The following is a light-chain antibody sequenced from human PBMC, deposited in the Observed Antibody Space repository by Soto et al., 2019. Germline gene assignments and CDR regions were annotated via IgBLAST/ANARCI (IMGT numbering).Light chain of an antibody. CDR1: QSLSGRY. CDR3: QQYGSSPT. CDR2: DAS. J-gene: IGKJ1*01. Sequence: EIVLTQSPGTLSLSPGERATLSCRASQSLSGRYLAWYQQKLGQAPRLLIYDASSRASGIPDRFSGSGSGTDFTLSISRLEPEEFAVYYCQQYGSSPTFGQGTKVDI. V-gene: IGKV3-20*01.